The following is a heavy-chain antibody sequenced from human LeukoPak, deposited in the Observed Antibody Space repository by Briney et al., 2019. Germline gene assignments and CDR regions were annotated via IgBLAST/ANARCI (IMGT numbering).Heavy chain of an antibody. V-gene: IGHV4-39*07. CDR3: ARGRRCSGGSCVPNSYYYYGMDV. CDR1: GGSISSGGYY. J-gene: IGHJ6*02. D-gene: IGHD2-15*01. Sequence: SETLSLTCTVSGGSISSGGYYWSWIRQPPGKGLEWIGEINHSGSTNYNPSLKSRVTISVDTSKNQFSLKLSSVTAADTAVYYCARGRRCSGGSCVPNSYYYYGMDVWGQGTTVTVS. CDR2: INHSGST.